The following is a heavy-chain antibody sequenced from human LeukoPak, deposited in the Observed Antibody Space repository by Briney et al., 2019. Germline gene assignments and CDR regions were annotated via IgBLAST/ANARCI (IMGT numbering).Heavy chain of an antibody. CDR2: IYSGGST. D-gene: IGHD3-22*01. Sequence: GGSLRLSCAASGFTVSSNYMSWVRQAPGKGLEWVSVIYSGGSTYYADSVKGRFTISRDNSKNTLYLQMNNLRAEDTAVYYCARGTFYYDSSDYAFDYWGQGTLLTVSS. CDR1: GFTVSSNY. CDR3: ARGTFYYDSSDYAFDY. J-gene: IGHJ4*02. V-gene: IGHV3-53*01.